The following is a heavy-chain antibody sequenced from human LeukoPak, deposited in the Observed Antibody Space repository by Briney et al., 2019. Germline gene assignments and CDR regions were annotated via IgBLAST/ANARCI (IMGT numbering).Heavy chain of an antibody. CDR1: GGSISSYY. CDR2: IYYSGST. Sequence: SETLSLTCTVSGGSISSYYWSWIRQPPGKGLEWIGYIYYSGSTNYNPSLKSRVTISVDTSKNQFYLKLSSVTAADTAVYYCARDKFDYYDSSGYYRGFDYWGQGTLVTVSS. D-gene: IGHD3-22*01. CDR3: ARDKFDYYDSSGYYRGFDY. V-gene: IGHV4-59*01. J-gene: IGHJ4*02.